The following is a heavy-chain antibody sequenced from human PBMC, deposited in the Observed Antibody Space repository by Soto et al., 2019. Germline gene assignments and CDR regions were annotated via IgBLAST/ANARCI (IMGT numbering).Heavy chain of an antibody. CDR3: ARAVSIVGAPYYFDY. CDR1: GYSFTSYW. Sequence: PGESLKISCKGSGYSFTSYWISWVRQMPGKGLEWMGRIDPSDSYTNYSPSFQGHATISADKSISTAYLQWSSLKASDTAMYYCARAVSIVGAPYYFDYWGQGTLVTVSS. J-gene: IGHJ4*02. D-gene: IGHD1-26*01. CDR2: IDPSDSYT. V-gene: IGHV5-10-1*01.